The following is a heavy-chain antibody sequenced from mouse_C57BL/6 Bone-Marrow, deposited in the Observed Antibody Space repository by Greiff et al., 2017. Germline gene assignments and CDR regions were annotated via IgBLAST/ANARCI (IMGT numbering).Heavy chain of an antibody. CDR3: ARDSTTVARFAY. Sequence: VQLVESGAELARPGASVKLSCKASGYTFTSYGISWVKQRTGQGLEWIGEIYPRSGNTYYNEKFKGKATLTADKSSSTAYMELRSLTSEDSAVYFCARDSTTVARFAYWGQGTLVTVSA. CDR1: GYTFTSYG. V-gene: IGHV1-81*01. CDR2: IYPRSGNT. J-gene: IGHJ3*01. D-gene: IGHD1-1*01.